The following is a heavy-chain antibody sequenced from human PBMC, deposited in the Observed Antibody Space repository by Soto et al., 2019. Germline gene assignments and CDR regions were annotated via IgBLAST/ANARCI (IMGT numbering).Heavy chain of an antibody. V-gene: IGHV4-61*01. CDR3: ARPHGGSSGWDNWFDP. CDR2: VYHSGTT. CDR1: GGSASSGSYY. Sequence: SETLSLTCTVSGGSASSGSYYWSWIRQPPGKGPEWIGYVYHSGTTNYNPSLESRVTISVDTSKNQFSLKLSSVTAADTAVYYCARPHGGSSGWDNWFDPWGQGTLVTVSS. D-gene: IGHD6-25*01. J-gene: IGHJ5*02.